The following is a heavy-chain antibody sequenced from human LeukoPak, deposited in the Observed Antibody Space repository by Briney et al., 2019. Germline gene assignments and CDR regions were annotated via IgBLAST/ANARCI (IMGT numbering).Heavy chain of an antibody. CDR3: ARDPEDDWNGLDP. J-gene: IGHJ5*02. CDR2: INEDGSEK. CDR1: GLTFSRYW. V-gene: IGHV3-7*01. Sequence: GGSLRLSCAASGLTFSRYWMSWVRQAPGKGLEWVANINEDGSEKYHVDSVKGRFTISRDNAKNSLYLQMNSLRAEDTAVYYCARDPEDDWNGLDPWGQGTLVIVSS. D-gene: IGHD3-9*01.